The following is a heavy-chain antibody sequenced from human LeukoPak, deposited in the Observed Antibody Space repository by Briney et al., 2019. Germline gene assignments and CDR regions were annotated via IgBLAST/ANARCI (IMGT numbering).Heavy chain of an antibody. D-gene: IGHD3-22*01. V-gene: IGHV3-23*01. Sequence: GGSLRLSCAASGFTFSSCAMSWVRQAPGKGLEWVSTISGSGGSTYYADSVKGRFTISGDNSKNTLYLQMNSLRAEDTAVYYCAKYYDSSGYMYYFDYWGQGTLVTVSS. CDR1: GFTFSSCA. J-gene: IGHJ4*02. CDR2: ISGSGGST. CDR3: AKYYDSSGYMYYFDY.